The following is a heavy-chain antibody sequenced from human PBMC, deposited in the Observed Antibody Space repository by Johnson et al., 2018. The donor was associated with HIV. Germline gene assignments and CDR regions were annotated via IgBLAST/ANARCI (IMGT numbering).Heavy chain of an antibody. Sequence: VQLVESGGGVVQPGRSLRLSCAASGFTFTNYGMHWVRQAPGKGLEWVAVISYDGSNEHYTDSVGGRFTISRDNSKNTLHLQMNSLRDEDTAVDYWANGPAVGYSGRFSGGFDIWGQGTMVTVSS. CDR1: GFTFTNYG. D-gene: IGHD1-26*01. CDR2: ISYDGSNE. V-gene: IGHV3-30*18. J-gene: IGHJ3*02. CDR3: ANGPAVGYSGRFSGGFDI.